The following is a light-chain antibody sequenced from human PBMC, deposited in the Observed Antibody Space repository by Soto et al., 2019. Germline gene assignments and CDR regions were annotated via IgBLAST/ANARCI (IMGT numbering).Light chain of an antibody. V-gene: IGLV2-14*01. CDR2: EVS. CDR3: SSYTSPHYV. J-gene: IGLJ1*01. Sequence: QSVLTQPASVSGSPGQSIIISCTGSSTDVGGYNYVSWYQQRPGKAPKLMIFEVSNRPSGVSYRFAGSKSGNTASLTISGLHPQDEPDFFCSSYTSPHYVFGTGTKVPVL. CDR1: STDVGGYNY.